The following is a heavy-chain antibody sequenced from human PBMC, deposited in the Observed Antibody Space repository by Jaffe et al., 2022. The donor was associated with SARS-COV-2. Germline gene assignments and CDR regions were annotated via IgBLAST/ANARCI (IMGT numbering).Heavy chain of an antibody. D-gene: IGHD6-13*01. CDR2: ISSSGGST. Sequence: EVQLLESGGGLIQPGGSLRLSCAASGFTFSNYALSWVRQAPGKGLEWVSAISSSGGSTYFADSVKGRFTISRDNSKNTLYLQMNSLRAEDTAVYYCARGAYSSTWYLFDYWGQGTLVTVSS. CDR1: GFTFSNYA. V-gene: IGHV3-23*01. CDR3: ARGAYSSTWYLFDY. J-gene: IGHJ4*02.